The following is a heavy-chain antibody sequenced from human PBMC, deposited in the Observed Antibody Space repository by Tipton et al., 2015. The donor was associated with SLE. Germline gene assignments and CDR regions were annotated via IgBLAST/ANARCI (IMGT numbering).Heavy chain of an antibody. CDR3: TRKLDPYYDRSGSYSQEQ. D-gene: IGHD3-22*01. Sequence: LRLSCTVSGASISSGHYYWSWIRQVPGKGLEWIGYLFYYNGATYYNPSLKSRVSISASTSKSQFFLELSAVTAADTAVYYCTRKLDPYYDRSGSYSQEQWGRGTLVTVSS. J-gene: IGHJ4*02. V-gene: IGHV4-31*02. CDR1: GASISSGHYY. CDR2: LFYYNGAT.